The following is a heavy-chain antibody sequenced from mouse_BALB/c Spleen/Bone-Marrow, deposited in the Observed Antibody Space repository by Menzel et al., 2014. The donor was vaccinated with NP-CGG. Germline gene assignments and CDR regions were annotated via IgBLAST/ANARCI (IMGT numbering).Heavy chain of an antibody. Sequence: EVQLQESGPELVKPGASVKLPCKASGYTSTDYNMDWVQQSHGKSLEWIGDINPNNGGTIYNQKFKGKATLTVDKSSNTAYMELRSLTSEDTAVYYCATYDPVLPYFDYWGQGTTLTVSS. CDR1: GYTSTDYN. D-gene: IGHD2-3*01. CDR2: INPNNGGT. J-gene: IGHJ2*01. CDR3: ATYDPVLPYFDY. V-gene: IGHV1-18*01.